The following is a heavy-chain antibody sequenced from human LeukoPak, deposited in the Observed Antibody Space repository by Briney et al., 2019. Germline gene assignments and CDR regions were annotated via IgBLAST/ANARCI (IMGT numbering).Heavy chain of an antibody. CDR2: IIPIFGTA. D-gene: IGHD6-19*01. CDR3: ARDSAAGTLNVGDY. J-gene: IGHJ4*02. CDR1: GGTFSNYA. Sequence: GSSVKVSCKASGGTFSNYAINWVRQAPGQGLEWMGGIIPIFGTANYAQKFQGRVTITADESTSTAYMELSSLRSEDTAVYYCARDSAAGTLNVGDYWGQGTLVTVSS. V-gene: IGHV1-69*01.